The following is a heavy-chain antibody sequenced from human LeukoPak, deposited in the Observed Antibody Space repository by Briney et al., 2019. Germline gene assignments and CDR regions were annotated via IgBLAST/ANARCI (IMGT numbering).Heavy chain of an antibody. J-gene: IGHJ6*03. CDR3: ARDLVGSGYASRWYYYMDV. V-gene: IGHV4-4*07. D-gene: IGHD5-12*01. Sequence: SATLSLTCTVSGGSISSFYWSRIRQPAGKGLEWIGRIYSSGSTNYNPSLKSRVIMSVDTSKNQFSLNLTSVTAADTAVYYCARDLVGSGYASRWYYYMDVWGRGTTVTVSS. CDR2: IYSSGST. CDR1: GGSISSFY.